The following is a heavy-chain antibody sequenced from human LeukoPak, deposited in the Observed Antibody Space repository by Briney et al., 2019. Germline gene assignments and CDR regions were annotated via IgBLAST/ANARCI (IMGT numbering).Heavy chain of an antibody. CDR3: ARERTAYFEY. Sequence: GGSLRLSCAASGFTFSSYGMSWVRQAPGKGLEWVSAISGSGGSTYYADSVKGRFTISRDNSKDTLHLQMNSLRAEDTAVYYCARERTAYFEYWGQGILVTVSS. V-gene: IGHV3-23*01. J-gene: IGHJ4*02. CDR1: GFTFSSYG. CDR2: ISGSGGST. D-gene: IGHD1/OR15-1a*01.